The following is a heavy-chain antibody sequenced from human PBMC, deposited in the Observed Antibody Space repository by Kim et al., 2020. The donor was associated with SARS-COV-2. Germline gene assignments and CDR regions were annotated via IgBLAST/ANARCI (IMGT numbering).Heavy chain of an antibody. V-gene: IGHV5-51*01. D-gene: IGHD6-13*01. Sequence: PSFQGQVTISADKSISTAYLQWSSLKASDTAMYYCARLGREQVVSEYFQYWGQGTLVTVSS. J-gene: IGHJ1*01. CDR3: ARLGREQVVSEYFQY.